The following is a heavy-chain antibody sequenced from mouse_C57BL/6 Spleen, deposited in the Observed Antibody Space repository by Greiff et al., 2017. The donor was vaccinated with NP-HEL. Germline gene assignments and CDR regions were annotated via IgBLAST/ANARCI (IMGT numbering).Heavy chain of an antibody. CDR2: ISSGSSTI. CDR3: AAGSYFDY. CDR1: GFTFSDYG. V-gene: IGHV5-17*01. J-gene: IGHJ2*01. D-gene: IGHD4-1*01. Sequence: EVQLQQSGGGLVKPGGSLKLSCAASGFTFSDYGMHWVRQAPEKGLEWVAYISSGSSTIYYADTVKGRFTISRDNAKNTLFLQMTSLRSEDTAMYYCAAGSYFDYWGQGTTLTVSS.